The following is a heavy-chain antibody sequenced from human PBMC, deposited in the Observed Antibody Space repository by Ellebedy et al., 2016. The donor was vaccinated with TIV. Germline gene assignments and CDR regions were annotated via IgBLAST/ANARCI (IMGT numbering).Heavy chain of an antibody. Sequence: GESLKISCAASGFSFSSYWMSWVRQAPGKGLEWVANIRQDGSDKYYVDSVKGRFTISRDNAKNSLFLQMNSLGVEDTAIYYCATDGSYGDYLSPAHASVMWGQGTLVSVSS. CDR3: ATDGSYGDYLSPAHASVM. CDR1: GFSFSSYW. D-gene: IGHD4-17*01. CDR2: IRQDGSDK. V-gene: IGHV3-7*01. J-gene: IGHJ3*02.